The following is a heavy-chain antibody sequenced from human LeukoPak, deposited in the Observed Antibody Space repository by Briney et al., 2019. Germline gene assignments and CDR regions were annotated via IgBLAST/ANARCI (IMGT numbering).Heavy chain of an antibody. Sequence: GGPLRLSCAASGFAFGNTGMTGVRQAPGRGLEGVSTFSPTGEGTHYADSVKGRFTISRDDSKNTMSLEMNSLRADDTATYYCARDAGGAWPFDYWGQGTRVIVSS. D-gene: IGHD4-17*01. CDR2: FSPTGEGT. V-gene: IGHV3-23*01. CDR1: GFAFGNTG. CDR3: ARDAGGAWPFDY. J-gene: IGHJ4*02.